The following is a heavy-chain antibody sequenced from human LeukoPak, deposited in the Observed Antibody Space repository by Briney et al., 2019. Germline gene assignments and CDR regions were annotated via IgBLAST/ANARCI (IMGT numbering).Heavy chain of an antibody. V-gene: IGHV3-30*03. J-gene: IGHJ4*02. CDR3: ARDRAWNYFDY. D-gene: IGHD3-3*01. Sequence: GGSLRLSCAPSGFTFSRHGMHWVRQAPGKGLEWVAIISNDGSRKYHAHSVEGRFTISRDNSKNTLYLQMDSLRAEDTAVYYCARDRAWNYFDYWGQGTLVTVS. CDR2: ISNDGSRK. CDR1: GFTFSRHG.